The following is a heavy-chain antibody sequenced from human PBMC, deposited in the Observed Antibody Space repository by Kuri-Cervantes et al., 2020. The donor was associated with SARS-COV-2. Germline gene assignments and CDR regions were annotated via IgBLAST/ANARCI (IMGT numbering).Heavy chain of an antibody. CDR2: IKQDGSEK. D-gene: IGHD5-18*01. CDR1: GFTFSSYW. Sequence: GGSLRLSCAASGFTFSSYWMSWVRQAPGKGLEWVANIKQDGSEKYYVDSVKGRFTISRDNAKNSLYLQMNSLRAEDTAVYYCARGHYSYGSYYFDYWGQGTLVTVSS. J-gene: IGHJ4*02. CDR3: ARGHYSYGSYYFDY. V-gene: IGHV3-7*01.